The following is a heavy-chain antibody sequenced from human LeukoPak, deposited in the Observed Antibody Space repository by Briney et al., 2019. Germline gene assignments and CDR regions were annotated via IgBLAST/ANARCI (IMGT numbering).Heavy chain of an antibody. CDR1: GGSISSSSYY. CDR2: IYYSGST. V-gene: IGHV4-39*01. Sequence: SETLSLTCTVSGGSISSSSYYWGWIRQPPGKGLEWIGSIYYSGSTYYNPSLKSRVTISVDTSKNQFSLKLSSVTAADTAVYYCARLPAESIAAADGDWFDPWGQGILVTVSS. CDR3: ARLPAESIAAADGDWFDP. D-gene: IGHD6-13*01. J-gene: IGHJ5*02.